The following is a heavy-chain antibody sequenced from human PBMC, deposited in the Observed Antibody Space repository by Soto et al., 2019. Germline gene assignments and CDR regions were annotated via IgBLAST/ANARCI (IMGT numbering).Heavy chain of an antibody. J-gene: IGHJ5*02. D-gene: IGHD2-2*01. CDR1: GFTFSSYA. CDR2: ISGSGGST. CDR3: GRVSELPAARGNWFDP. Sequence: PGGSLRLSCAASGFTFSSYAMSWVRQAPGKGLEWVSAISGSGGSTYYADSVKGRFTISRDNSKNTLYLQMNSLRAEDTAVYYCGRVSELPAARGNWFDPWGQGTLVTVPS. V-gene: IGHV3-23*01.